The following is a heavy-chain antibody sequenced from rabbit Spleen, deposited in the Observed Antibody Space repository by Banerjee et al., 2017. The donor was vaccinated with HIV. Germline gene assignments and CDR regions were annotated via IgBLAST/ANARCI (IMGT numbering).Heavy chain of an antibody. CDR2: VDVGSSGFT. CDR1: GFSFTSSYY. D-gene: IGHD1-1*01. CDR3: ARDTSSSFSSYGMDL. V-gene: IGHV1S40*01. J-gene: IGHJ6*01. Sequence: QSLEESGGDLVKPGASLTLTCTASGFSFTSSYYMCWVRQAPGKGLEWIGCVDVGSSGFTYFANWAKGRFTISKTSSTTVTLKMTSLTAADTATYFCARDTSSSFSSYGMDLWGQGTLVTVS.